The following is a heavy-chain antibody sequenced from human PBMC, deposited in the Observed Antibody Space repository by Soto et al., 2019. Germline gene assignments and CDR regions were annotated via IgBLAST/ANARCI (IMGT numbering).Heavy chain of an antibody. V-gene: IGHV1-24*01. J-gene: IGHJ6*03. D-gene: IGHD3-3*01. CDR2: FDPEDGET. Sequence: ASVKVSCKVSGYTLTELSMHWVRQAPGKGLEWMGGFDPEDGETIYAQKFKGRVTMTEDTSTDTAYMALSSLRSEDTAVYYCATGTVTIFGVVTAPYYMDVWGKGTTVTVSS. CDR1: GYTLTELS. CDR3: ATGTVTIFGVVTAPYYMDV.